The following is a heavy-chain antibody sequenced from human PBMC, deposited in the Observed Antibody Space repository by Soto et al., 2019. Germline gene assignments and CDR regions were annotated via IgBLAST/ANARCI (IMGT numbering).Heavy chain of an antibody. CDR1: GFTFSTYG. Sequence: PGGSLRLSCEASGFTFSTYGLSWVRQAPGKGLEWVSGIGGGPGTTYYADSVKGRFTISRDNSKNILYLQMNSLRVDDTAVYYCSRGWGGYSFDYWGQGTLVTVA. CDR2: IGGGPGTT. J-gene: IGHJ4*02. CDR3: SRGWGGYSFDY. V-gene: IGHV3-23*01. D-gene: IGHD5-12*01.